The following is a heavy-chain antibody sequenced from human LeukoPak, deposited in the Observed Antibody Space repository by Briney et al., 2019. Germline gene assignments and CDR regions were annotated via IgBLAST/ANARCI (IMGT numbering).Heavy chain of an antibody. CDR3: ARDPNFRISYGFGTFDI. D-gene: IGHD5-18*01. CDR1: GFPFSRYR. V-gene: IGHV3-30*03. CDR2: ISYDGSNK. Sequence: PGISLTLSCAASGFPFSRYRIHWVRQAPGKGLECVADISYDGSNKNYADSVKGRFTVSRDNSKNTLYLQMKSLRAEDTAVYYCARDPNFRISYGFGTFDIWGQGTMVTVSS. J-gene: IGHJ3*02.